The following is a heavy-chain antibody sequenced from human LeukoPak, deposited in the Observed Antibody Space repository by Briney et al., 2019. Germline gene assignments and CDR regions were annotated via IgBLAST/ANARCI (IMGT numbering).Heavy chain of an antibody. CDR2: ISNNGGYT. Sequence: GGSLRLSCAASGFTFSSSAMSWVRQAPGKGLERVSAISNNGGYTYYADSVQGRFTISRDNSKSTLCLQMNSLRAEDTAVYYCAGSIAAAGPFDYWGQGTLVTVSS. V-gene: IGHV3-23*01. CDR1: GFTFSSSA. J-gene: IGHJ4*02. CDR3: AGSIAAAGPFDY. D-gene: IGHD6-13*01.